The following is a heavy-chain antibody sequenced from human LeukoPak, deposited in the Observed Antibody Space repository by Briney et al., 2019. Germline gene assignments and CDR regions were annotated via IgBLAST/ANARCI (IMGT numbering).Heavy chain of an antibody. J-gene: IGHJ6*03. D-gene: IGHD6-19*01. CDR2: IYHSGST. CDR3: ARLGRDKARLGYYYYYMDV. CDR1: GYSISSGYY. Sequence: PSETLSLTCAVSGYSISSGYYWGWIRQPPGKGLEWIGIIYHSGSTYYNPSLKSRVTISVDTSKNQFSLKLSSVTAADTAVYYCARLGRDKARLGYYYYYMDVWGKGTTVTVS. V-gene: IGHV4-38-2*01.